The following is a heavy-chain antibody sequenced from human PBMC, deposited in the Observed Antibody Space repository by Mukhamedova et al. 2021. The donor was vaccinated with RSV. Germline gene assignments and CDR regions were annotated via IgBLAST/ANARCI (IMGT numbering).Heavy chain of an antibody. CDR2: GGSIT. V-gene: IGHV3-48*03. J-gene: IGHJ3*02. Sequence: GGSITYNADSVKGRFTISRDNAKNSLNLQMNSLRAEDTAVYYCARVVLNAFDIRGQGTMVTVSS. D-gene: IGHD3-10*01. CDR3: ARVVLNAFDI.